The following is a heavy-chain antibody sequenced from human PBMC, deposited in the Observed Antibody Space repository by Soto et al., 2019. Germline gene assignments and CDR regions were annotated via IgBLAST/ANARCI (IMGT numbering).Heavy chain of an antibody. Sequence: GASVKVSCKASGYTFTSYYMHWVRQAPGQGLEWMGIINPSGGSTSYAQKFQGRVTMTRDTSTSTVYMELSSLRSEDTAVYYCARDSFFVVVVVAATPIRDYYYGMDVWGQVTTVTVSS. J-gene: IGHJ6*02. CDR1: GYTFTSYY. CDR2: INPSGGST. V-gene: IGHV1-46*01. D-gene: IGHD2-15*01. CDR3: ARDSFFVVVVVAATPIRDYYYGMDV.